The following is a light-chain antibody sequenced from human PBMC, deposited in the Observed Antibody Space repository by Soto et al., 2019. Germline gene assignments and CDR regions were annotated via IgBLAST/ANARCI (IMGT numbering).Light chain of an antibody. CDR2: YVS. J-gene: IGKJ3*01. CDR3: TQGSYWPFT. Sequence: DVELTQSPLSLSVTLGQSASISCRSSQSLVYTDGRTYLNWIQQRPGQAPRRLMYYVSGRDSGVPDRFSGSGSGTDFTLEISRVEAEDVGVYYRTQGSYWPFTFGPGTRVDIK. V-gene: IGKV2-30*01. CDR1: QSLVYTDGRTY.